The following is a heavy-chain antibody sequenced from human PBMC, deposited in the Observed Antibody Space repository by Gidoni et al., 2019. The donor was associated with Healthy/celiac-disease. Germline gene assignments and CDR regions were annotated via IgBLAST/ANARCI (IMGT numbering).Heavy chain of an antibody. CDR3: ASGPSGSYYSYYYYGMDV. CDR1: GGSFSGYY. D-gene: IGHD1-26*01. Sequence: QVQLQQWGAGLLKPSETLSLTCAVSGGSFSGYYWSWIRQPPGKGLEWIGEINHSGSTNYNPSLKSRVTISVDTSKNQFSLKLSSVTAADTAVYYCASGPSGSYYSYYYYGMDVWGQGTTVTVPS. CDR2: INHSGST. V-gene: IGHV4-34*01. J-gene: IGHJ6*02.